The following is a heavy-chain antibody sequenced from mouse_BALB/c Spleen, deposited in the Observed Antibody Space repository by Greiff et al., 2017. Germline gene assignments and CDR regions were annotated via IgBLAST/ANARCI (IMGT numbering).Heavy chain of an antibody. CDR1: GYTFTSYW. V-gene: IGHV1-7*01. CDR2: INPSTGYT. CDR3: ARGGTGTLPWFAY. Sequence: QVQLQQSGAELAKPGASVKMSCKASGYTFTSYWMHWVKQRPGQGLEWIGYINPSTGYTEYNQKFKDKATLTADKSSSTAYMQLSSLTSEDSAVYYCARGGTGTLPWFAYWGQGTLVTVSA. J-gene: IGHJ3*01. D-gene: IGHD4-1*01.